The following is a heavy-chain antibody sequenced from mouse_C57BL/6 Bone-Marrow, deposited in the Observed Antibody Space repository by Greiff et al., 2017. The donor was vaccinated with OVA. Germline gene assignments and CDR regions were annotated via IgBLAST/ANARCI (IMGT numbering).Heavy chain of an antibody. D-gene: IGHD3-1*01. CDR1: GYTFTEYT. V-gene: IGHV1-62-2*01. J-gene: IGHJ2*01. Sequence: QVQLQQSGAELVKPGASVKLSCKASGYTFTEYTIHWVKQRPGQGLEWIGWFYPGSGSIKYNEKFKDKATLTADKSSSTVYMELSRLTSEDSAVYVCARHEGGGARAHYFDYWGQGTALTVSS. CDR3: ARHEGGGARAHYFDY. CDR2: FYPGSGSI.